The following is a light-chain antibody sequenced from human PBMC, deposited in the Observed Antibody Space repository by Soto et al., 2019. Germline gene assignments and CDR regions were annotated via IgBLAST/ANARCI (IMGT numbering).Light chain of an antibody. CDR3: QQYGYSPGLA. CDR1: QSVSSSF. CDR2: GAS. J-gene: IGKJ4*01. Sequence: EIVLTQSPGTLSLSPGERATLSCRASQSVSSSFSAWYQQRPGQAPRLLIYGASSRATGIPDRFSGSGSGTDFTLTISRLEPEDFAMYYCQQYGYSPGLAFGGGTKVDIK. V-gene: IGKV3-20*01.